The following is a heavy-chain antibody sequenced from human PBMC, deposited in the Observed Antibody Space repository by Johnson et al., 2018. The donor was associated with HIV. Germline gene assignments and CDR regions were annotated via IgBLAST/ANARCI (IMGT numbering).Heavy chain of an antibody. V-gene: IGHV3-9*01. D-gene: IGHD7-27*01. Sequence: VQLVESGGGLVQPGRSLRLSCTASGFTFDDYAMHWVRQAPGKGLEWVSGISWNRGSIGYADSVKGRFTISRDNAKNSLYLQMNSLRVEDTALYYCARDALANWEEVDAFDIWGQGTMVTVSS. CDR3: ARDALANWEEVDAFDI. J-gene: IGHJ3*02. CDR2: ISWNRGSI. CDR1: GFTFDDYA.